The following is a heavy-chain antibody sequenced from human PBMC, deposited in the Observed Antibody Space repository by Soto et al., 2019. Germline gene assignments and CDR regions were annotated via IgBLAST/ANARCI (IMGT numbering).Heavy chain of an antibody. CDR3: TRDYRDSGRGGNCFYFDY. Sequence: QVHLVQSGTEVKKPGASVKVSCKASGYAFSSYGISWVRQAPGQGLEWMGWISTYNSDTNSAPRLQGRISMNTDTTTGTAYMELRSLTSDDTPIYYCTRDYRDSGRGGNCFYFDYWGQGTLVTVSS. V-gene: IGHV1-18*04. CDR2: ISTYNSDT. J-gene: IGHJ4*02. D-gene: IGHD2-15*01. CDR1: GYAFSSYG.